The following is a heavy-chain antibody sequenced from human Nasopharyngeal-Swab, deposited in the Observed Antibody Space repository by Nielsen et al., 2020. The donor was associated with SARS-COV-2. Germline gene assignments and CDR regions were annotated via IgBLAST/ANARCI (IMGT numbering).Heavy chain of an antibody. J-gene: IGHJ3*02. CDR3: ASSRPLWALDI. V-gene: IGHV3-74*01. Sequence: WIRQPPGKGLVWVSRINSDGSSTSYADSVKGRFTISRDNAKNTLYLQMNSLRAEDTAVYYCASSRPLWALDIWGQGTMVTVSS. CDR2: INSDGSST.